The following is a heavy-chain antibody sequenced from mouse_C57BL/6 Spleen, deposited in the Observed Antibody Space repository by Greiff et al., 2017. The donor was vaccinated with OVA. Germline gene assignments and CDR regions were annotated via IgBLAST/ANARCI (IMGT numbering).Heavy chain of an antibody. CDR2: INPSSGYT. Sequence: VQLQESGAELARPGASVKMSCKASGYTFTSYTMHWVKQRPGQGLEWIGYINPSSGYTKYNQKFKDKATLTADKSSSTAYMKLSSLTSEDSAVXYCAREEDYSNYGFAYWGQGTLVTVSA. CDR3: AREEDYSNYGFAY. J-gene: IGHJ3*01. D-gene: IGHD2-5*01. V-gene: IGHV1-4*01. CDR1: GYTFTSYT.